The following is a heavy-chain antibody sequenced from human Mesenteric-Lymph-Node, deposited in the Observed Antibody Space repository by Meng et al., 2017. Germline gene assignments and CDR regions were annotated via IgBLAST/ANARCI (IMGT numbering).Heavy chain of an antibody. Sequence: SVKVSCKASGYTFTSYGISWVRQAPGQGLEWMGGIIPIFGTANYAQKFQGRVTITADKSTSTAYMELSSLRSEDTAVYYCASRSQRGYSYGVLDYWGQGTLVTVSS. D-gene: IGHD5-18*01. CDR3: ASRSQRGYSYGVLDY. J-gene: IGHJ4*02. CDR2: IIPIFGTA. V-gene: IGHV1-69*06. CDR1: GYTFTSYG.